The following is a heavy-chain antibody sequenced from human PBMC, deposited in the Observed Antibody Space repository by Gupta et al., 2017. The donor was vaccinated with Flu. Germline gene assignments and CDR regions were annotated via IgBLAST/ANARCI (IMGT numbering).Heavy chain of an antibody. CDR3: AKGGRHNWNYDGDY. D-gene: IGHD1-7*01. Sequence: QAPLVQSGGGGVQPGTSLRLSCAASGFSLSDDGMQWVRPAPGTRRGGWAVMSDDGSNQWYADSVMGLFSISRDNSNNTLFLQMNSLRADDTAVYYCAKGGRHNWNYDGDYWGQGTLVTVSS. J-gene: IGHJ4*02. V-gene: IGHV3-30*18. CDR2: MSDDGSNQ. CDR1: GFSLSDDG.